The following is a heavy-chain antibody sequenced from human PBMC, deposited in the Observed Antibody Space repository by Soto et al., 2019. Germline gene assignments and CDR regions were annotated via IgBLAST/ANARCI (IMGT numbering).Heavy chain of an antibody. V-gene: IGHV4-59*11. Sequence: QVQLQESGPGLVKPSETLSLTCSVSGVSTSNHYWTWIRKPPGQGPEWIGCIYYRGTTNYNASFNSRVTISLDTSKHQFSLKLTTVTTADTAVYYCARGGGSPYHDHEFAYWGQGILVTVSS. D-gene: IGHD2-2*01. CDR3: ARGGGSPYHDHEFAY. J-gene: IGHJ4*02. CDR1: GVSTSNHY. CDR2: IYYRGTT.